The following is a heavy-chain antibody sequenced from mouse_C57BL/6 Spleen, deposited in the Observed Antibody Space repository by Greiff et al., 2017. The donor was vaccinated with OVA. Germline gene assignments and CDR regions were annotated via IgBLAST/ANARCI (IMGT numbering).Heavy chain of an antibody. CDR2: IYPGGGYT. CDR1: GYTFTNYW. J-gene: IGHJ4*01. Sequence: VKLMESGAELVRPGTSVKMSCKASGYTFTNYWIGWAKQRPGHGLEWIGDIYPGGGYTNSNEKFKGKATLTADKSSSTAYMQFRSLTSEDAAIYYCARRMRYDYDASYYAMDYWGQGTSVTVSS. V-gene: IGHV1-63*01. CDR3: ARRMRYDYDASYYAMDY. D-gene: IGHD2-4*01.